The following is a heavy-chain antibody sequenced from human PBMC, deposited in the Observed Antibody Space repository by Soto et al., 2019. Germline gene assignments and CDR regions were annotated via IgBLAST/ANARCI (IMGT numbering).Heavy chain of an antibody. V-gene: IGHV3-30-3*01. CDR1: GFTFSSYA. J-gene: IGHJ4*02. D-gene: IGHD2-8*02. CDR3: AREYSLAVLAPGY. CDR2: ISYDGSNK. Sequence: QVQLVESGGGVVQPGRSLRLSCAASGFTFSSYAVHWVRQAPGKGLEWVAVISYDGSNKYYADSVKGRFTVSRDNSKNTLYLQMSRLRAEYTAVYAGAREYSLAVLAPGYWGQGTLVTVSS.